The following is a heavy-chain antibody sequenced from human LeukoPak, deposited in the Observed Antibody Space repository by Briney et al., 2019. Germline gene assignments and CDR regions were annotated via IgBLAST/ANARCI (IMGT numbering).Heavy chain of an antibody. CDR2: IREDGDEK. J-gene: IGHJ4*02. CDR3: ARDRPGGYFDY. CDR1: GFTFSTYW. V-gene: IGHV3-7*04. D-gene: IGHD3-16*01. Sequence: TGGSLRLSCATPGFTFSTYWLSWVRQAPGKGLEWVANIREDGDEKQYVDSVKGRLTISRDNAKKSVYLQMNSLRAEDTAVYYCARDRPGGYFDYWGQGTLVTVSS.